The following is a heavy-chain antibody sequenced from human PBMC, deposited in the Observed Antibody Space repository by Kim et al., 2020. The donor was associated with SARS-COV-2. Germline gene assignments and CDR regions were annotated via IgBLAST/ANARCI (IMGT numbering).Heavy chain of an antibody. V-gene: IGHV4-30-4*01. CDR3: ARWKNADIVVVPAARAGYYFDY. CDR1: GGSISSGDYY. Sequence: SETLSLTCTVSGGSISSGDYYWSWIRQPPGKGLEWIGYIYYSGSTYYNPSLKSRVTISVDTSKNQFSLKLSSVTAADTAVYYCARWKNADIVVVPAARAGYYFDYWGQGTLVTVSS. CDR2: IYYSGST. J-gene: IGHJ4*02. D-gene: IGHD2-2*01.